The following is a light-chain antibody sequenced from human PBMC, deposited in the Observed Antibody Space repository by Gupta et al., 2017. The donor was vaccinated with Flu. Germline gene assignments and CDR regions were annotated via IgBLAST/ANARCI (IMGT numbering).Light chain of an antibody. CDR1: QSVRTW. V-gene: IGKV1-5*03. CDR3: QHYNSYPLA. CDR2: KAS. Sequence: SPSTLSSSVGDTIIITCRASQSVRTWLAWYQQKPGKAPKLLIYKASNLEDGVPSRFSASGSGTEFTLTISSLQPDDFATYYCQHYNSYPLAFGGGTKVDIK. J-gene: IGKJ4*01.